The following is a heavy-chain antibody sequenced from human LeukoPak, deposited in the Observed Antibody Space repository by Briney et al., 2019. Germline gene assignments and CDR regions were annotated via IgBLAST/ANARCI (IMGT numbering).Heavy chain of an antibody. CDR3: AKDEEYSSSWDY. J-gene: IGHJ4*02. Sequence: GRSLRLSCAASGFTISSYGMHWVRQAPGKGLEWVAVISYDGSNKYYADSVKGRFTISRDNSKNTLYLQMNSLRAEDTAVYYCAKDEEYSSSWDYWGQGTLVTVSS. CDR2: ISYDGSNK. CDR1: GFTISSYG. D-gene: IGHD6-13*01. V-gene: IGHV3-30*18.